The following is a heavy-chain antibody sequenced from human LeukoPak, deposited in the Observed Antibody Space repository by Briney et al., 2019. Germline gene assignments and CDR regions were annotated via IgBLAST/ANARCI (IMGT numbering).Heavy chain of an antibody. D-gene: IGHD2-2*01. J-gene: IGHJ4*02. CDR1: GFTFSSYW. CDR2: IRGDGSEK. V-gene: IGHV3-7*03. CDR3: ARTSSITCYDY. Sequence: SGESLRLSCAASGFTFSSYWMTWVRKAPAKGLEWVANIRGDGSEKKYVDSVKGRFTISRDNAKNSLYLQMDNLRAEDTAMYYCARTSSITCYDYWGRGTLVTVSS.